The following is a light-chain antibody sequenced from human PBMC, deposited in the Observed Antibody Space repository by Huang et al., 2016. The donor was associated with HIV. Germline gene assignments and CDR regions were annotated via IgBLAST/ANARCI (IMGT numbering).Light chain of an antibody. CDR1: QSISRY. Sequence: DIQMTQSPPSLSAFVGDRITITCRASQSISRYLNWYQQKPGKAPKVLIYAASSLQRGVPPRFSGSGSGTDFTLAINSLQPEDSATYYCQQTYSTPITFGQGTRLEIK. CDR3: QQTYSTPIT. V-gene: IGKV1-39*01. J-gene: IGKJ5*01. CDR2: AAS.